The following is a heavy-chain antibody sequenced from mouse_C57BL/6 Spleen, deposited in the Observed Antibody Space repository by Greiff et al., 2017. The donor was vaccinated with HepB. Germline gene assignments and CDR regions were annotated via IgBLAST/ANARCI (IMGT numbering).Heavy chain of an antibody. CDR3: ARREDYGSSYFDY. V-gene: IGHV1-61*01. J-gene: IGHJ2*01. CDR2: IYPSDSET. D-gene: IGHD1-1*01. CDR1: GYTFTSYW. Sequence: VQLQQPGAELVRPGSSVKLSCKASGYTFTSYWMDWVKQRPGQGLEWIGNIYPSDSETHYNQKFKDKATLTVDKSSSTAYMQLSSLTSEDSAVYYCARREDYGSSYFDYWGQGTTLTVSS.